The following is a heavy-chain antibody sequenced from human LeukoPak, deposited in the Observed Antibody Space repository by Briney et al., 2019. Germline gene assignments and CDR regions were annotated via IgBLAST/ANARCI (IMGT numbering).Heavy chain of an antibody. Sequence: ASVKVSCKVSGYTLTELSMHWVRQAPGKGLEWMGGFDPEDGETIYAQKFQGRVTMTEDTSTDTAYMELSSLRSEDTAVYYCARHERHSSGWSAYYYYGMDVWGQGTTVTVSS. CDR1: GYTLTELS. V-gene: IGHV1-24*01. CDR2: FDPEDGET. D-gene: IGHD6-19*01. J-gene: IGHJ6*02. CDR3: ARHERHSSGWSAYYYYGMDV.